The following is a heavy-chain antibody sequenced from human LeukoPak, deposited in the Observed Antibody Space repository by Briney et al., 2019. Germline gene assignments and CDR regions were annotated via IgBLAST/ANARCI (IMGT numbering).Heavy chain of an antibody. CDR2: IYYSGSP. J-gene: IGHJ4*02. V-gene: IGHV4-59*01. Sequence: PSETLSLTCTASGGSISTYSWSWIRQPPGKGLEWIGYIYYSGSPNYNPSLQSRLTISVDTSKNQFSLNLRYVTAADTAVYYCATVLAGYYVFDYWGKGTLVTVSS. D-gene: IGHD3-9*01. CDR3: ATVLAGYYVFDY. CDR1: GGSISTYS.